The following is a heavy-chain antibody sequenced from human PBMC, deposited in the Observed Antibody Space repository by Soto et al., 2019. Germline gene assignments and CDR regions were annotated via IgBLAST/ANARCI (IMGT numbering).Heavy chain of an antibody. CDR2: IYYRSKWFH. CDR1: GDSVSSNGAC. D-gene: IGHD2-15*01. CDR3: ARVHCSAGTCLDGLDF. Sequence: SQTLSLTCVISGDSVSSNGACWNWIRQSPSRGLQWLGRIYYRSKWFHDYAASVESRMAINPDTSRNQFSLQLNYVTPEDTAVYYCARVHCSAGTCLDGLDFWGQGITVTAP. J-gene: IGHJ6*02. V-gene: IGHV6-1*01.